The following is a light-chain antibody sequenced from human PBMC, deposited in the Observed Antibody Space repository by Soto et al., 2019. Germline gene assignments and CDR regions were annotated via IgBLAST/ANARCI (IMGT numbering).Light chain of an antibody. V-gene: IGLV1-44*01. CDR1: RSDIGSNS. J-gene: IGLJ1*01. Sequence: QSVLTQPPSASGTPGQTVIISCSGSRSDIGSNSVNWYQHLPGTAPKLLIYNNNQRPSGVPDRFSGSKSGNTASLTISGLQAEDEADYYCSLYTGSSTFYVFGTGTKVTVL. CDR3: SLYTGSSTFYV. CDR2: NNN.